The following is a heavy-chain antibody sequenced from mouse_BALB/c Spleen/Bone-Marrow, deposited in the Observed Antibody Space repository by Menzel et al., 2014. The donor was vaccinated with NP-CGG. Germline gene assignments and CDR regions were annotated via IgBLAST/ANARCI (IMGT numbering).Heavy chain of an antibody. CDR1: GYAFSNYL. V-gene: IGHV1-54*01. CDR3: ARDWDWYFDV. Sequence: QVQLQQSGAELVRPGTSVKVSCKASGYAFSNYLIEWVKQRPGQGLEWIGVMHPGSGGTNYNERFKGKATLTADKSSSTAYMQLSSLTSDDSAVYFCARDWDWYFDVWGAGTTVTVSS. J-gene: IGHJ1*01. D-gene: IGHD4-1*01. CDR2: MHPGSGGT.